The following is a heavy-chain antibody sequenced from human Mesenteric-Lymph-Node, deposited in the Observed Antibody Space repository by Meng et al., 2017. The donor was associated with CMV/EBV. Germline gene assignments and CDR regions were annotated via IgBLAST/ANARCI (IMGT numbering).Heavy chain of an antibody. V-gene: IGHV1-2*02. D-gene: IGHD2-15*01. CDR2: INPDTGSVT. J-gene: IGHJ4*02. Sequence: ASVKVSCKASGYTFTSYDIKWVRQAPGQGLEWMGWINPDTGSVTNSAQKFQGRVTVTSDTSMSTAYMELSSLRSDDTAVYYCTQTSGRNCRSGSCYSFDYWGQGTLVTVSS. CDR3: TQTSGRNCRSGSCYSFDY. CDR1: GYTFTSYD.